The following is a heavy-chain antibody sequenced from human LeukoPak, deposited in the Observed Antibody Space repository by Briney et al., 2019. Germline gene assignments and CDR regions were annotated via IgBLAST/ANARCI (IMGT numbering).Heavy chain of an antibody. D-gene: IGHD3-22*01. J-gene: IGHJ4*02. CDR1: GFTFSSYG. CDR3: AKDKNYYDSSGYYAQDY. CDR2: ISYDGSSK. Sequence: PGGSLRLSCAASGFTFSSYGMHWVRQAPGKGLEWVAVISYDGSSKYYADSVKGRFTISRDNSKNTLYLQMNSLRAEDTAVYYCAKDKNYYDSSGYYAQDYWGQGTLVTVSS. V-gene: IGHV3-30*18.